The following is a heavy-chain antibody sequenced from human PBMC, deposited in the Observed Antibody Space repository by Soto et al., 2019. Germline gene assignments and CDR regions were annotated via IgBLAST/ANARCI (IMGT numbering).Heavy chain of an antibody. Sequence: GGSLRLSCAASGFTFSYYAMSWVRQAPGKGLEWVSGISGSGGSTYYADSVKGRFTISRDNSKNTLYLQMNSLRAEDTAVYYCARGGRIVATQYYGMDVWGQGTTVTVSS. CDR3: ARGGRIVATQYYGMDV. CDR2: ISGSGGST. D-gene: IGHD5-12*01. V-gene: IGHV3-23*01. CDR1: GFTFSYYA. J-gene: IGHJ6*02.